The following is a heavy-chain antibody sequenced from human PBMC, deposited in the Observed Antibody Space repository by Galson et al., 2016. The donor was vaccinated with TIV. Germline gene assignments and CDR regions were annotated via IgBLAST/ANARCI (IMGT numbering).Heavy chain of an antibody. V-gene: IGHV3-74*01. CDR2: IDSEGDNT. Sequence: SLRLSCAASGFTFSTYWMHWVRQAPGKGLVWVSRIDSEGDNTRYAGSVTGRFTISRDNAKNTLYLQMSSLGADDTAVYYCARGALDTDRQYYYYYGLDVWGQGTAVTVSS. D-gene: IGHD1-1*01. J-gene: IGHJ6*02. CDR1: GFTFSTYW. CDR3: ARGALDTDRQYYYYYGLDV.